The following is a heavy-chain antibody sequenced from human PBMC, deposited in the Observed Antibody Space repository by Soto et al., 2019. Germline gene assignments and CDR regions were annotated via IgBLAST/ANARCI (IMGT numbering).Heavy chain of an antibody. J-gene: IGHJ4*02. V-gene: IGHV1-69*01. D-gene: IGHD6-13*01. Sequence: QVQLVQSGAEVKKPGSSVKVSCKASGGTFSSYRINWVRQAPGQWLEWVVGIVPIYRTADYAQKFQGRVTITADESARTSYMELRSLKSQDTAVYYCVRDSGAKLSSSWGQGTLVTVSS. CDR1: GGTFSSYR. CDR3: VRDSGAKLSSS. CDR2: IVPIYRTA.